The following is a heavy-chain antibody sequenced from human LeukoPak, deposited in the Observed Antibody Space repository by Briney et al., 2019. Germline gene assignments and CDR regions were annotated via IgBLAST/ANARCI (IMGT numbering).Heavy chain of an antibody. CDR1: GGSISRGNYY. Sequence: SETLSLTCTVSGGSISRGNYYWSWIRQPPGKGLEWIGYIYYSGSTYYNPSLKSRVTISVDTSKNQFSLKVSSLTAADTAVYYCARGSGYDSPLFDYWGQGTLVIVSS. CDR3: ARGSGYDSPLFDY. V-gene: IGHV4-30-4*01. D-gene: IGHD5-12*01. J-gene: IGHJ4*02. CDR2: IYYSGST.